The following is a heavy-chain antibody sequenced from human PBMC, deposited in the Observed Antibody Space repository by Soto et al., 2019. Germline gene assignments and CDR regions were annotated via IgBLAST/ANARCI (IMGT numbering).Heavy chain of an antibody. V-gene: IGHV4-59*08. CDR3: ARRSGGNSYYLDS. Sequence: SETLSLTCTVSSGSISGYYWSWIRQPPGKGLEWIGYIYDSGNTNNNPSLKSRVTISVDTSKNQFSLNLSSVTAADTAVYYCARRSGGNSYYLDSWGQGTLVTVSS. J-gene: IGHJ4*02. D-gene: IGHD2-21*02. CDR1: SGSISGYY. CDR2: IYDSGNT.